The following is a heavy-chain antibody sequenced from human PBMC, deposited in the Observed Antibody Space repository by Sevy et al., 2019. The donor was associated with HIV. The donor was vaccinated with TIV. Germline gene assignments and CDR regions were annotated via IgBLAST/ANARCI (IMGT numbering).Heavy chain of an antibody. J-gene: IGHJ5*01. V-gene: IGHV3-23*01. CDR1: GFTFSTYS. CDR2: ISGSGTST. CDR3: AREEGLNWFDS. Sequence: GSLRLSCAASGFTFSTYSMTWVRQAPGKGLEWVSGISGSGTSTYFADFVEGRFTISRDNSKNTFYLQMNSLTVEDTAIYYCAREEGLNWFDSWGQGTLVTVSS.